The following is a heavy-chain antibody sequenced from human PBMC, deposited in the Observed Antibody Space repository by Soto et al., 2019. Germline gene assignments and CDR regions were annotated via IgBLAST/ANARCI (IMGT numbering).Heavy chain of an antibody. Sequence: PSETLSLTCTVSGGSISNYYWSWIRQSAEKRLEWIGRVSSTGSSYYNPSLKSRVTISVDTSKNQVSLNLTSVTAADTAVYYCARGVPAAGTDWFDPWGQGTLVTVS. CDR3: ARGVPAAGTDWFDP. CDR1: GGSISNYY. D-gene: IGHD6-13*01. CDR2: VSSTGSS. J-gene: IGHJ5*02. V-gene: IGHV4-4*07.